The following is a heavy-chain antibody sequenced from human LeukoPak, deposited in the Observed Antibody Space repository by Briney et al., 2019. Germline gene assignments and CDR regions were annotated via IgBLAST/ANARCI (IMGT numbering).Heavy chain of an antibody. D-gene: IGHD3-16*01. J-gene: IGHJ4*02. Sequence: SETLSLTCTVSGGSISSHYWSWIRQPPGKGLEWIGYIYYSGSTNYNPSLKSRVTMSVDTSKNQFSLKLTSVTAADTAVYYCAREGGGFDYWGQGTLVTVSS. CDR2: IYYSGST. CDR1: GGSISSHY. CDR3: AREGGGFDY. V-gene: IGHV4-59*11.